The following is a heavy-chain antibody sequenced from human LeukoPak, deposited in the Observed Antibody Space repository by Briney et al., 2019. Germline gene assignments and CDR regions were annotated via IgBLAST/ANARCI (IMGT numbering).Heavy chain of an antibody. Sequence: SETLSLTCTVSGDSDSISSGDNYWTWIRQSPGKGLEWMGYIYHSGTTSYNPSLKSRVTISVDTSKNQFSLKLSSVTAADTAVYYCARTLAKGGRGDAFDIWGQGTMVTVSS. CDR2: IYHSGTT. J-gene: IGHJ3*02. D-gene: IGHD3-10*01. CDR1: GDSDSISSGDNY. V-gene: IGHV4-30-4*01. CDR3: ARTLAKGGRGDAFDI.